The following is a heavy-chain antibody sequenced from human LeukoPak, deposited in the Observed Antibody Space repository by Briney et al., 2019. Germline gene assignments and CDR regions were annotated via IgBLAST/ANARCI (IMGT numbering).Heavy chain of an antibody. J-gene: IGHJ4*02. Sequence: ASVKVSCKASGGTFSSYAISWVRQAPGQGLEWMGRIIPILGIANYAQKFQGRVTITADKSTSTAYMELSSLRSEGTAVYYCARGGSGSYLSFDYWGQGTLVTVSS. D-gene: IGHD3-10*01. CDR3: ARGGSGSYLSFDY. CDR2: IIPILGIA. CDR1: GGTFSSYA. V-gene: IGHV1-69*04.